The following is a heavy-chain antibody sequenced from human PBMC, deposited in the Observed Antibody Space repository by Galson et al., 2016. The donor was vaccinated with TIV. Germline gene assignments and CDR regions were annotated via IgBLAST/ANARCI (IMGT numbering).Heavy chain of an antibody. J-gene: IGHJ4*02. CDR3: ATYGSGRQASFDF. CDR1: GYTFSHYF. CDR2: INPNSGGT. Sequence: SVKVSCKASGYTFSHYFMHWVRQAPGQGLEWMGRINPNSGGTNYALKFQGRVTTTRDTAISTGYMELSSLTSDDTAVYYCATYGSGRQASFDFWGQGTLVTVSS. D-gene: IGHD3-10*01. V-gene: IGHV1-2*06.